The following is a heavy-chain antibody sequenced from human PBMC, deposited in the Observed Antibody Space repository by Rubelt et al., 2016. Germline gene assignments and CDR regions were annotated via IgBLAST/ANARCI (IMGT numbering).Heavy chain of an antibody. CDR1: GFTFSSCE. CDR3: AIPGYSYGTSDY. CDR2: ISSSGSTI. Sequence: EVQLVESGGGLVQPGGSLRLSCAASGFTFSSCEMNWVRQAPGKGLEWVSYISSSGSTIYYADSLKGRFTISRDNAKNKLYRTMNSLRAEDTAVYYCAIPGYSYGTSDYWGQGTLVTVSP. J-gene: IGHJ4*02. D-gene: IGHD5-18*01. V-gene: IGHV3-48*03.